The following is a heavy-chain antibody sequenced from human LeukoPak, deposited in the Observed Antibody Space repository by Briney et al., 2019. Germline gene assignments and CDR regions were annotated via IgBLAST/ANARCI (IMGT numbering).Heavy chain of an antibody. V-gene: IGHV3-48*03. D-gene: IGHD1-26*01. J-gene: IGHJ4*02. CDR1: GFSFSDHE. Sequence: PGGSLRLSCAASGFSFSDHEMNWVRQAPGKGLEWVSYLSSSGNAYYADSVKGRFTISRDNSKNSLCLQMTSLRAEETAVYYCASGRGSYSPDYRGQGTLVTVSS. CDR3: ASGRGSYSPDY. CDR2: LSSSGNA.